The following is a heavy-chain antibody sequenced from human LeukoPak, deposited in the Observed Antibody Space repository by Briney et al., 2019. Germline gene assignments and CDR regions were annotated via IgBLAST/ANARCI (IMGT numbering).Heavy chain of an antibody. CDR2: THYSGST. Sequence: SETLSLTCTVCGGSISSYSWSWLRQPPGKGLEWIGYTHYSGSTNYNPSLKSRVTISVDTSKNQFSLKVNSVTAADTAVYYRARCGTNNRGYHYMDDWGNGTTVTVSS. CDR1: GGSISSYS. J-gene: IGHJ6*03. D-gene: IGHD2/OR15-2a*01. CDR3: ARCGTNNRGYHYMDD. V-gene: IGHV4-59*01.